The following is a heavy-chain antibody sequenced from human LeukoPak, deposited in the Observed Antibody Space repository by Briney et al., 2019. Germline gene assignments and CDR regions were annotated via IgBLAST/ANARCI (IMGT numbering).Heavy chain of an antibody. D-gene: IGHD6-13*01. CDR2: IYPGDSDT. CDR1: GYSFTNYW. J-gene: IGHJ4*02. Sequence: GESLKISCKGSGYSFTNYWIGWVRQMPGKGLEWMGIIYPGDSDTEYGSSFQGQVTISADKSISTAYLQWSSLKASDTATYYCARHSGGSRWIYFDYWGQGTLVTVSS. CDR3: ARHSGGSRWIYFDY. V-gene: IGHV5-51*01.